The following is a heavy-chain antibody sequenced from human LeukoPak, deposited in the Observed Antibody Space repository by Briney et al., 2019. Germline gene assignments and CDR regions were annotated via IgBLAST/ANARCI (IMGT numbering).Heavy chain of an antibody. CDR1: GGSFSGYY. CDR3: AGRLRSLDY. Sequence: PSETLSLTYAVYGGSFSGYYWSWIRQPPGKGLEWIGEINHSGSTNYNPSLKSRVTISLDTSKNQFSLKLSSVTAADTAVYYCAGRLRSLDYWGQGTLVTVSS. D-gene: IGHD4-17*01. J-gene: IGHJ4*02. CDR2: INHSGST. V-gene: IGHV4-34*01.